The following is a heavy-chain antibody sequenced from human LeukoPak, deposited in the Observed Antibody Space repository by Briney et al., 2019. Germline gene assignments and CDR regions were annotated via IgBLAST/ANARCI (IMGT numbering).Heavy chain of an antibody. CDR3: TTDMVRGVMAFDI. CDR1: GFTFSNAW. D-gene: IGHD3-10*01. J-gene: IGHJ3*02. Sequence: GGSLRLSCAASGFTFSNAWMSWVRQAPGKGLEWVGRIKSKTDGGTTDYAAPVKGRFTISRDDSKNTLYLQMNSLKTEDTAVCYCTTDMVRGVMAFDIWGQGTMVTVSS. CDR2: IKSKTDGGTT. V-gene: IGHV3-15*01.